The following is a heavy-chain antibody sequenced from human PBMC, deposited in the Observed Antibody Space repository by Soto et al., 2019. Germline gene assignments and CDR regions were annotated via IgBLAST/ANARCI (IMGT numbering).Heavy chain of an antibody. J-gene: IGHJ4*02. CDR3: ARDRPGTYYFDY. CDR1: GYTFTGYF. Sequence: ASVKVSCKASGYTFTGYFMHWVRRAPGQGLEWMGWINPNNGGTNYAQKFQGWVTMTRDTSISTAYMELRRLRSDDTAVYYCARDRPGTYYFDYWGQGTLVTVSS. CDR2: INPNNGGT. V-gene: IGHV1-2*04. D-gene: IGHD1-26*01.